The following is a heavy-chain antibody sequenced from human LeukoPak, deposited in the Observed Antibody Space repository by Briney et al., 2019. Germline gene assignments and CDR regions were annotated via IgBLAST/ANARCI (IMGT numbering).Heavy chain of an antibody. J-gene: IGHJ4*02. CDR2: INPNSGGT. CDR1: GYTFTGYY. D-gene: IGHD1-1*01. Sequence: GASVKVSCKASGYTFTGYYMHWVRQAPGQGLEWMGWINPNSGGTNYAQKFQGWVTMTRDTSISTAYMELSRLRSDDTAVYYCARDFSHAGLDYWGQGTLVSVSS. CDR3: ARDFSHAGLDY. V-gene: IGHV1-2*04.